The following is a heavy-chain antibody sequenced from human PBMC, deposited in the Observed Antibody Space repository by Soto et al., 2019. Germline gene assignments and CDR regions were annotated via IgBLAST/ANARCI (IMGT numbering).Heavy chain of an antibody. CDR1: GYTFTSYG. D-gene: IGHD6-13*01. J-gene: IGHJ5*01. Sequence: ASVKVSCKAPGYTFTSYGISWVRPPPGQGIEWMGWSSSYNGDTENAQTLKCRVTMTTDTSTSTDCRGLRSLRCDDSAVYYCARDHQSGSSSWYGWFDRWGQGTLVTVSS. CDR3: ARDHQSGSSSWYGWFDR. V-gene: IGHV1-18*04. CDR2: SSSYNGDT.